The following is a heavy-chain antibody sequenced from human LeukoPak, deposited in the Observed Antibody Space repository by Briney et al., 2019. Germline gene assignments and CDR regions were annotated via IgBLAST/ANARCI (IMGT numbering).Heavy chain of an antibody. CDR3: ARQTFGDLYFDS. J-gene: IGHJ4*02. CDR2: IYNSGST. CDR1: GGSISRGSYY. V-gene: IGHV4-61*02. D-gene: IGHD3-10*01. Sequence: PSQTLSLTCIVSGGSISRGSYYWNWIRQPAGKGLEWMGRIYNSGSTNYNPSLKSRVTISTDMSKNQLSLQLSSVTAADTAVYYCARQTFGDLYFDSWGQGTLVIVSS.